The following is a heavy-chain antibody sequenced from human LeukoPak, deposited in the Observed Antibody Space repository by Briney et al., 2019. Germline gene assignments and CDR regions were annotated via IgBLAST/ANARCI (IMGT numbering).Heavy chain of an antibody. D-gene: IGHD3-10*01. Sequence: PSETLSLTCAVYGGSFSGYYWSWIRQPPGKGLEWIGEINHSGSTNYNPSLKSRVTISVDTSKNQFSLKLSSVTAADTAVYYCARGPLPKSLLTAYYYGSGSGRAFDIWGQGTMVTVSS. CDR2: INHSGST. J-gene: IGHJ3*02. CDR1: GGSFSGYY. CDR3: ARGPLPKSLLTAYYYGSGSGRAFDI. V-gene: IGHV4-34*01.